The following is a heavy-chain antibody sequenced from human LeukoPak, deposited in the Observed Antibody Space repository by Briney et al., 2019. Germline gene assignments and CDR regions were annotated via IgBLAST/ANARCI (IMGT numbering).Heavy chain of an antibody. CDR1: GFTFSSSW. J-gene: IGHJ3*02. CDR3: ARDPQNGALDI. Sequence: GGSLRLSCAASGFTFSSSWMSWVRQAPGKGLEWVAEMSPDGSVNGYGDSMQGRFTISRDNAKNSVYLQMNSLRAEDTAVYYCARDPQNGALDIWGQGTMVTVSS. D-gene: IGHD1-1*01. CDR2: MSPDGSVN. V-gene: IGHV3-7*01.